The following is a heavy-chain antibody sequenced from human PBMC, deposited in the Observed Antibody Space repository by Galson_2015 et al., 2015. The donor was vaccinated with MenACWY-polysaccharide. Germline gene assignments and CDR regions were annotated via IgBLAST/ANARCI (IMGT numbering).Heavy chain of an antibody. J-gene: IGHJ4*02. Sequence: SETLSLTCAVSDYSIRSGYFWGWIRQPPGKGLEWIASIFHSGTTYYNPSLKSRVTISVDTSKNQFSLKLSSVTAADTAVYYCARVEKYSGSFYILYWSQGTLVTVSS. V-gene: IGHV4-38-2*01. CDR1: DYSIRSGYF. D-gene: IGHD1-26*01. CDR2: IFHSGTT. CDR3: ARVEKYSGSFYILY.